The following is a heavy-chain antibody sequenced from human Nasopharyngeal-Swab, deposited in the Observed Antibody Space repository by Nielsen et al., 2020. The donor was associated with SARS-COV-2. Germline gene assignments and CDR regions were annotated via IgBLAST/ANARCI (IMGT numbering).Heavy chain of an antibody. Sequence: WVRQATGQGIEWMGVIVPSLGLPNYAQKFRGRLTISADRSTTTSYLELSSLRFEDTAIYYCAREGEYGAYDATDYWGQGTLVTVSS. CDR3: AREGEYGAYDATDY. CDR2: IVPSLGLP. V-gene: IGHV1-69*10. J-gene: IGHJ4*02. D-gene: IGHD5-12*01.